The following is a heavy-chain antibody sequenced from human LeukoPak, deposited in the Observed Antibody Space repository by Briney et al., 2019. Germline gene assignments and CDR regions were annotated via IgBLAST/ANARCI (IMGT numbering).Heavy chain of an antibody. CDR2: ISHDGDNE. D-gene: IGHD2-2*01. Sequence: GGSLRLSCAASGFIFSGFAMHWVRQTPGKGLQWVAGISHDGDNEYYPDSVMGRFTISRDNSKNTLYLQMNSLRGDDTAVYYCARGPFGSCSSPSCYFFDYWGQGSLVTVSS. CDR1: GFIFSGFA. CDR3: ARGPFGSCSSPSCYFFDY. J-gene: IGHJ4*02. V-gene: IGHV3-30*04.